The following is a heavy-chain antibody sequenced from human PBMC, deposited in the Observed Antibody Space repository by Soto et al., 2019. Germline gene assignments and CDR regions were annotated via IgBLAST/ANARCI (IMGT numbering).Heavy chain of an antibody. Sequence: GGSLRLSCAASGFTFSSYAMHWVRQAPGKGLEWVALISRDGSKQFYTDSVKGRFSISRDNSKNTLYLQMNSLRAEDTAVYYCAKTAHYDILTGYFNWFDPWGQGTLVTVS. CDR2: ISRDGSKQ. CDR1: GFTFSSYA. J-gene: IGHJ5*02. CDR3: AKTAHYDILTGYFNWFDP. V-gene: IGHV3-30*18. D-gene: IGHD3-9*01.